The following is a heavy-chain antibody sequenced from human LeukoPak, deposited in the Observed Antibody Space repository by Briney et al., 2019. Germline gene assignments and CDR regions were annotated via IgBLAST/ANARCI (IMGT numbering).Heavy chain of an antibody. V-gene: IGHV3-53*04. CDR2: IYSGGST. D-gene: IGHD6-13*01. CDR3: ARGLSGIAAAGTGVGY. Sequence: GGSLRLSCAASGFTVSSNYMSWVRQAPGKGLEWVSVIYSGGSTYYADSVKCRFTISRHNSKNTLYLQMNSLRAEDTAVYYCARGLSGIAAAGTGVGYWGQGTLVTVSS. J-gene: IGHJ4*02. CDR1: GFTVSSNY.